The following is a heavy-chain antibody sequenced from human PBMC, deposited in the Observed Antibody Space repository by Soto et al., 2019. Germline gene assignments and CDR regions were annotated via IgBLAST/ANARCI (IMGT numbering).Heavy chain of an antibody. CDR3: GRDLTSNANCIDP. J-gene: IGHJ5*02. V-gene: IGHV4-30-4*01. D-gene: IGHD2-2*01. CDR1: GDYIHVGGYY. CDR2: IYYTGKT. Sequence: SETLSLTCSVSGDYIHVGGYYWTWIRQRPGKGLEWMGYIYYTGKTYYNPSLESRLTMSVDRSKNQFSLRLTSVTAADTAVYFCGRDLTSNANCIDPWGQATLGTVSS.